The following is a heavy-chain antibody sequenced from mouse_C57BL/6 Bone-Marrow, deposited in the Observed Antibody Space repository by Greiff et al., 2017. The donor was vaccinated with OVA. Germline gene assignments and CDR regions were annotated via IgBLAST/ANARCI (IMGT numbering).Heavy chain of an antibody. D-gene: IGHD1-1*01. CDR2: IYPGSGST. CDR1: GYSFTSYY. V-gene: IGHV1-66*01. CDR3: ARGSRNYYAMDY. J-gene: IGHJ4*01. Sequence: QVQLQQSGPELVKPGASVKISCKASGYSFTSYYIHWVKQRPGQGLEWIGWIYPGSGSTKYNEKFKGKATLTADTSSSTAYMQLSSLTSEDSAVYYCARGSRNYYAMDYWGQGTSVTVSS.